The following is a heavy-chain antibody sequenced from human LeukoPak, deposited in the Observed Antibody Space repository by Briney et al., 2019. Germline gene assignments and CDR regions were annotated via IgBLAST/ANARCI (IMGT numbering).Heavy chain of an antibody. CDR1: GFTFSSYE. CDR3: AGVADSYGYYFDY. J-gene: IGHJ4*02. D-gene: IGHD5-18*01. CDR2: ISNSVRTI. V-gene: IGHV3-48*03. Sequence: GGSLRLSCAASGFTFSSYEMNWVRQAPGKGLEWVSYISNSVRTIYYADSVKGRFTISRDNAKNSLYLQMNSLRAEDTAVYYCAGVADSYGYYFDYWGQGTLVTVSS.